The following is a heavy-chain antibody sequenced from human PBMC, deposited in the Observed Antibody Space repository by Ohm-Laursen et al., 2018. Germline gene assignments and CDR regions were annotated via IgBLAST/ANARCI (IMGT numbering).Heavy chain of an antibody. V-gene: IGHV3-66*01. CDR3: ATALDPSNYDYGDSTLGD. CDR1: GFTVSTHY. CDR2: IYSGGDK. Sequence: SLRLSCAASGFTVSTHYMSWVRQAPGKGLEWVSVIYSGGDKYYADSVKGRFTISRDNSKNTLYLQMNSLRAEDTAVYYCATALDPSNYDYGDSTLGDWGQGTLVTVSS. J-gene: IGHJ4*02. D-gene: IGHD4-17*01.